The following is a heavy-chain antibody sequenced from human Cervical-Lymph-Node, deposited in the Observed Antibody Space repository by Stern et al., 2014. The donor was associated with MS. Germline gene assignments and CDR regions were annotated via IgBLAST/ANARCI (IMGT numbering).Heavy chain of an antibody. D-gene: IGHD6-6*01. CDR2: IWYDGSNK. CDR3: ARGIAAHYYYYGMDV. J-gene: IGHJ6*02. V-gene: IGHV3-33*01. CDR1: GFTFSSYG. Sequence: QVQLVESGGGVVQPGRSLRLSCAASGFTFSSYGMHWVRQAPGKGLEWVAVIWYDGSNKYYADSVKGRFTISRDNSKNTLYLQMNSLRAEDTAVYYCARGIAAHYYYYGMDVWGQGTTVTVSS.